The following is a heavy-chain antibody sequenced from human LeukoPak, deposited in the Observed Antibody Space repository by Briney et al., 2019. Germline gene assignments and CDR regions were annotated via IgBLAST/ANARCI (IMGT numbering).Heavy chain of an antibody. J-gene: IGHJ6*03. CDR3: ARGGSGSSRDYYYYMDV. D-gene: IGHD1-26*01. CDR2: MNPNSGNT. Sequence: GASVTVSCKASGYTFTSYDINWVRQATGQGLEWMGWMNPNSGNTGYAQKFQGRVTITRNTSISTAYMELSSLRSEDTAVYYCARGGSGSSRDYYYYMDVWGKGTTVTVSS. CDR1: GYTFTSYD. V-gene: IGHV1-8*03.